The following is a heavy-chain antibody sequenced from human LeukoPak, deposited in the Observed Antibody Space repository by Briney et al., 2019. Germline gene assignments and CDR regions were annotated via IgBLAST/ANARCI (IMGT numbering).Heavy chain of an antibody. Sequence: SETLSLTCSVSGGSIIGYWWSWIRQPPGKGLEWIGGVCYSGSNPDNPSLKSRLTKSLDTSKNQFSLILRPVTATDTAMYYSARRNTADASIDFWGQGTLVTASS. CDR3: ARRNTADASIDF. J-gene: IGHJ4*02. CDR2: VCYSGSN. D-gene: IGHD4-17*01. CDR1: GGSIIGYW. V-gene: IGHV4-59*08.